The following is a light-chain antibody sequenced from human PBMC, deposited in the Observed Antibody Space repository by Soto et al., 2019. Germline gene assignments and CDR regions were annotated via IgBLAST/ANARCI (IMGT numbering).Light chain of an antibody. CDR1: QGISSH. V-gene: IGKV1-9*01. J-gene: IGKJ5*01. CDR3: QQLNSYPFT. Sequence: DIQLTQSPSFLSASVGDRVTITCRASQGISSHLAWYQQQPGKAPKLLIYVASTLQSGVPSRFSGSGSGTEFTLTISGLQPEDFAIYYCQQLNSYPFTFGQGTRLEIK. CDR2: VAS.